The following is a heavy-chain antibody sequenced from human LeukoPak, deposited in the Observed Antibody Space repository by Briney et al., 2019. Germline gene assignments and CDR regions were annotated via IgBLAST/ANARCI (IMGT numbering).Heavy chain of an antibody. V-gene: IGHV3-23*01. CDR1: GFTFSSYA. CDR3: AKDATQWLAKNWSDP. D-gene: IGHD6-19*01. CDR2: ISGSGGST. J-gene: IGHJ5*02. Sequence: GGSLRLSCAASGFTFSSYAMSWVRQAPGKGLEWVSAISGSGGSTYYADSVKGRFTISRDNSKNTLYLQMNSLRAKDTAVYYCAKDATQWLAKNWSDPWGQGTLVTVSS.